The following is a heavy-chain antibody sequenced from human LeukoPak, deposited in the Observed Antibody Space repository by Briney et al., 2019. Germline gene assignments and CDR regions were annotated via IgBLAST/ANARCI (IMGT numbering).Heavy chain of an antibody. Sequence: ASVKVPCKASGYXFTDYYIHWVRQAPGQGLEWMGWLNPNSGATNYAQKFQGRVTMTSDTSISTAYMELSRLRSDDTAVYYCARVGTGYYFDYWGQGTLVTVSS. V-gene: IGHV1-2*02. CDR3: ARVGTGYYFDY. CDR2: LNPNSGAT. D-gene: IGHD1-1*01. J-gene: IGHJ4*02. CDR1: GYXFTDYY.